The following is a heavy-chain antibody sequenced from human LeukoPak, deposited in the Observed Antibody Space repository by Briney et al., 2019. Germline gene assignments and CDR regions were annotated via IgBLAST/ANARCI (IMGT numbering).Heavy chain of an antibody. CDR2: ISAYNGNT. CDR3: ARGMRGLLWFGELLGGNWFDP. CDR1: GYTFTSYG. Sequence: ASVKVSCKASGYTFTSYGISWVRQAPGQGLEWMGWISAYNGNTNYAQKLQGRVTMTTDTSTSTAYMELRSLRSDDTAVYYCARGMRGLLWFGELLGGNWFDPWGQGTLVTVSS. J-gene: IGHJ5*02. D-gene: IGHD3-10*01. V-gene: IGHV1-18*01.